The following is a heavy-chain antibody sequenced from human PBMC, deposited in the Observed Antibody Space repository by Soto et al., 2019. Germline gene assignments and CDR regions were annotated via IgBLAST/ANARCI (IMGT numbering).Heavy chain of an antibody. D-gene: IGHD3-16*01. CDR1: GFTFSSYA. V-gene: IGHV3-23*01. J-gene: IGHJ4*02. CDR3: AKRAGGSRGPFDY. CDR2: ISVGGGNT. Sequence: EVQLLESGGGLVQPGGSLRLSCAASGFTFSSYAMNWVRQAPGKGLEWVSGISVGGGNTYYADSVKGRFTISRDNSQNTLYLQMNSLRAEDTAVYFCAKRAGGSRGPFDYGGQGTLVTVSS.